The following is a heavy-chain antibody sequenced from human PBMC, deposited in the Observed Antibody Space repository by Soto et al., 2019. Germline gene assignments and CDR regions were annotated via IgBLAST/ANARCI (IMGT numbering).Heavy chain of an antibody. V-gene: IGHV4-31*03. J-gene: IGHJ5*02. Sequence: SETLSLTCTVSGGSISSGGYYWSWIRQHPGKGLEWIGYIYYSGSTYYNPSLKSRVTISVDTSKNQFSLKLSSVTAVDTAVYYCAREERGTNYYGSGSSSWFDPWGQGTLVTVSS. CDR1: GGSISSGGYY. CDR3: AREERGTNYYGSGSSSWFDP. D-gene: IGHD3-10*01. CDR2: IYYSGST.